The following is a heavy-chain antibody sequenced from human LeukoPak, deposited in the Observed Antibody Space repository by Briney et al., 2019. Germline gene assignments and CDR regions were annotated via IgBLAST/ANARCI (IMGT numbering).Heavy chain of an antibody. CDR1: GFTFSSYA. CDR2: ISGSGGST. CDR3: AKDPYPNYYGSGSYFDY. Sequence: GGSLRLSCAASGFTFSSYAMSWVRQAPGKGLEWVSAISGSGGSTYYADSVKGRFTISRDNSKNTLYLQMNSLRAEDTAVYYCAKDPYPNYYGSGSYFDYWGQGTLVTVSS. J-gene: IGHJ4*02. V-gene: IGHV3-23*01. D-gene: IGHD3-10*01.